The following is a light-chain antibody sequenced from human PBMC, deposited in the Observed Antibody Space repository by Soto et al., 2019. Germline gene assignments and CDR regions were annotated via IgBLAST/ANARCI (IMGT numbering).Light chain of an antibody. CDR3: QSYDSSLSGFV. CDR2: ANT. Sequence: QSALTQPPSVSGAPGQRVTISCSGSSSNIGAGYDVHWYQQLPGTAPKLLIFANTIRPSGVPDRFSGSKSGTSASLAVTGLQAEDEGDYYCQSYDSSLSGFVFGTGTKVTVL. V-gene: IGLV1-40*01. CDR1: SSNIGAGYD. J-gene: IGLJ1*01.